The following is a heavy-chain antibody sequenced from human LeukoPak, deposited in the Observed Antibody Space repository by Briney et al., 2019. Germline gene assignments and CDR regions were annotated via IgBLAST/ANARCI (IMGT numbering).Heavy chain of an antibody. D-gene: IGHD4-23*01. J-gene: IGHJ4*02. Sequence: SETLSLTCAVSGGSISSSNWWSWVRQPPGKGLEWIGEIYHSGSTNYNPSLKSRVTISVDKSKNQFSLKLSSVTAADTAVYYCATLTTVEDYFDYWGQGTLVTVSS. V-gene: IGHV4-4*02. CDR2: IYHSGST. CDR3: ATLTTVEDYFDY. CDR1: GGSISSSNW.